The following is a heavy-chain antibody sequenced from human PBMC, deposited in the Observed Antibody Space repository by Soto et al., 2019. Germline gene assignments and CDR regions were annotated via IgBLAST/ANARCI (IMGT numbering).Heavy chain of an antibody. Sequence: ASVKVSCKTSGYTFIDYYMHWVRQAPGQGLEWMGWINPNSGGTNYAQKFQGRVTMARDTSISTAYMELTGLRSDDTAIYYCATMYYDSSPRRMDIWGQGTTVTVSS. CDR2: INPNSGGT. CDR1: GYTFIDYY. D-gene: IGHD3-3*01. V-gene: IGHV1-2*02. CDR3: ATMYYDSSPRRMDI. J-gene: IGHJ6*02.